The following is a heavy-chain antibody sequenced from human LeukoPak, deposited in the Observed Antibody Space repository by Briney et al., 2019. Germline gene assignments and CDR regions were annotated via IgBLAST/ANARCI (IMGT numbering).Heavy chain of an antibody. CDR1: GFTFSSYA. V-gene: IGHV3-30-3*01. CDR2: ISYDGSNK. D-gene: IGHD6-19*01. J-gene: IGHJ6*02. Sequence: GGSLRLSCAASGFTFSSYAMHWVRQAPGKGLEWVAVISYDGSNKYYADSVKGRFTISRDNSKNTLYLQMNSLRAEDTAVYYCAREQWLVLIGMDVWGQGTTVTVSS. CDR3: AREQWLVLIGMDV.